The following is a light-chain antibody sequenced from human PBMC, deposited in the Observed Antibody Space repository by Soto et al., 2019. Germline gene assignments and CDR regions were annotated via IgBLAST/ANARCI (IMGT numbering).Light chain of an antibody. CDR3: QQASSFPLT. V-gene: IGKV1-39*01. Sequence: DIQMTQSPSTLSASVGDRVTITFRASQSISSYLNWYQQKPGKAPKLLIYAAASLQSGVPSRFSGSASGTYFTLTISSLQPEDFATYYCQQASSFPLTFGQGTRLEI. J-gene: IGKJ5*01. CDR1: QSISSY. CDR2: AAA.